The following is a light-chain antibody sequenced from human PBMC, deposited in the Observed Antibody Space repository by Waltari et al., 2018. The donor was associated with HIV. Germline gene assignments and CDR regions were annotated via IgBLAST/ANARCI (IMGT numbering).Light chain of an antibody. V-gene: IGLV3-9*01. CDR3: QVWDGSTGV. CDR2: KDR. Sequence: SYELTQPLSLSVALGQKATFTCGGDKIGSKSVRWYQQRPGQAPVLVIYKDRSRPSGIPERFSAANSGNTATLIISGVQVGDEAVFYCQVWDGSTGVFGGGTKLTVL. CDR1: KIGSKS. J-gene: IGLJ3*02.